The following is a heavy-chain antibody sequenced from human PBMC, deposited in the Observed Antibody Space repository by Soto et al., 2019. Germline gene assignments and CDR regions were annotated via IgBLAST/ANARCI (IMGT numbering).Heavy chain of an antibody. Sequence: SETLSLTCFVSGGSVSRDSNFWSWIRQPPGKGLEWIGYIYYSGPSRYNPSLESRVTISIDSSKNQVSLTLTSVTAADTAVYYCARCYSHYAQWGRGTLVTSPQ. J-gene: IGHJ4*02. CDR3: ARCYSHYAQ. D-gene: IGHD4-4*01. CDR2: IYYSGPS. CDR1: GGSVSRDSNF. V-gene: IGHV4-61*01.